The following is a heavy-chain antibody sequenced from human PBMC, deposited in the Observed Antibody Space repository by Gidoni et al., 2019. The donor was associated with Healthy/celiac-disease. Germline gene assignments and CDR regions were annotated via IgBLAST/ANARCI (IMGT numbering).Heavy chain of an antibody. V-gene: IGHV4-4*02. CDR3: ARCSSGWYYFDF. CDR1: GGSISSGDW. CDR2: IYHSGST. D-gene: IGHD6-19*01. J-gene: IGHJ4*02. Sequence: QVQLQESGPGLVKPSETLSLTCAVSGGSISSGDWWSWVRQPPGKDLEWIGEIYHSGSTTYNPSLKSRVTISVDKSRNQFSLNLSSVTAADTAVYFCARCSSGWYYFDFWGQGTLVTVSS.